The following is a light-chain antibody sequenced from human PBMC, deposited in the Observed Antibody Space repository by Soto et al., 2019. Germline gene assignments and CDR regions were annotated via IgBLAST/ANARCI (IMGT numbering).Light chain of an antibody. Sequence: EIVMTQSPATLSVSPGESATLSCRASQSVSSNLAWYQQKPGQAPRLLIYGASTRATGVPARFSGSGSGTEFTLIISSLQSEDFAVYYGQRSKNWSPDCTFGQGTKLHIK. CDR3: QRSKNWSPDCT. V-gene: IGKV3-15*01. CDR2: GAS. CDR1: QSVSSN. J-gene: IGKJ2*02.